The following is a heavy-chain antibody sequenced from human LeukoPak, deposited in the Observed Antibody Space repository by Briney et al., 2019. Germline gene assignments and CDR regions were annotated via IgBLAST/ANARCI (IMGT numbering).Heavy chain of an antibody. Sequence: SETLSLSCTVSGGSINRDYWSWIRQPPGKGLVLIGCIYYSGNTNYNPSLKSRVTISVDTSNKQFSLKLSSVTAADTAVYYCARQGSTRNYVFDDWGQGTLVTVSS. V-gene: IGHV4-59*01. J-gene: IGHJ4*02. CDR3: ARQGSTRNYVFDD. D-gene: IGHD3-10*01. CDR2: IYYSGNT. CDR1: GGSINRDY.